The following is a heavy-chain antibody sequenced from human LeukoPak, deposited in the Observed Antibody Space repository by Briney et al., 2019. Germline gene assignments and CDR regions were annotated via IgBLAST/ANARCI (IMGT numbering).Heavy chain of an antibody. CDR3: ARLSAYYYGSYFYYYMDV. V-gene: IGHV3-7*01. CDR1: GFSFSSYW. D-gene: IGHD3-10*01. Sequence: PGGSLRLSCEASGFSFSSYWMTWVRQPPGKGPEWVANIKQDESERYSVDSVKGRFTISRDNAKNSVYLHMNSLRAEDTALYYCARLSAYYYGSYFYYYMDVWGKGTTVTVSS. J-gene: IGHJ6*03. CDR2: IKQDESER.